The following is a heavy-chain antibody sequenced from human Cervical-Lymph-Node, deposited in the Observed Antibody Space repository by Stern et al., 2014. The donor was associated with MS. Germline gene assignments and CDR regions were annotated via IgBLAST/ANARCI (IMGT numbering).Heavy chain of an antibody. D-gene: IGHD2-15*01. J-gene: IGHJ4*01. Sequence: QLQLQESDSRLVKPSQTLSLTCAVSGGSVGSGGYSWNWIRQPAGKGLEWIGNIYFTGTTYNNPAFQSRVTISVDGSKSQFYLNLSSLTAADTAVYYCARGHCSGGTCYFDSWGQGTLVTVSS. CDR1: GGSVGSGGYS. CDR3: ARGHCSGGTCYFDS. V-gene: IGHV4-30-2*01. CDR2: IYFTGTT.